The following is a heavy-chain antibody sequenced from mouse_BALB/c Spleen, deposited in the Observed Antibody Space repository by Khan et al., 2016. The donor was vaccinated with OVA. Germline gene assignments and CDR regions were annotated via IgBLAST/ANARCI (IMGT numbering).Heavy chain of an antibody. CDR2: IIPSTGYT. J-gene: IGHJ2*01. D-gene: IGHD1-1*01. CDR3: ARRGLRWDFDY. Sequence: VQLQESGADLAKPGASVKMSCKASGYTFINYWILWIKQRPGQGLEWIGYIIPSTGYTEYNQNFKDKATLTADKSSSTAYMQLSSLTSEDSTVYYCARRGLRWDFDYWGQGTTLTVSS. V-gene: IGHV1-7*01. CDR1: GYTFINYW.